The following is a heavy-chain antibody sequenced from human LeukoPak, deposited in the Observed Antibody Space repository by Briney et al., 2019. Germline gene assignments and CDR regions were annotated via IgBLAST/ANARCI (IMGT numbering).Heavy chain of an antibody. CDR3: ARGYYYDSSGSSGAYY. CDR2: INPNSGGT. D-gene: IGHD3-22*01. J-gene: IGHJ4*02. V-gene: IGHV1-2*02. Sequence: GASVKVSCKASGYTFTGYYMHWVRRAPGQGLEWMGWINPNSGGTNYAQKFQGRVTMTRDMSISTAYMELSRLRSDDTAVYYCARGYYYDSSGSSGAYYWGQGTLVTVSS. CDR1: GYTFTGYY.